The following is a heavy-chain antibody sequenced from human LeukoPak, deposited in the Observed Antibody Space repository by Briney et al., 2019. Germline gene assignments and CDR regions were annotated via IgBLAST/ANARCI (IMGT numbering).Heavy chain of an antibody. CDR2: ITYDDFYK. Sequence: GRSLRLSCAASGFTFRSYGMHWVRQAPGKGLEWVALITYDDFYKYYGDSVKGRFTISRDNSKNTLYLQMNSLRAEDTAVYYCARDVRWSGSYYGRVDYWGQGTLVTVSS. CDR3: ARDVRWSGSYYGRVDY. CDR1: GFTFRSYG. J-gene: IGHJ4*02. D-gene: IGHD1-26*01. V-gene: IGHV3-30*03.